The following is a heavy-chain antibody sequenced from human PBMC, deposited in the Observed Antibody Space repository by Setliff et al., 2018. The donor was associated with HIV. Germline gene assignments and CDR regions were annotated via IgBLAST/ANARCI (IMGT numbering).Heavy chain of an antibody. CDR3: ASRPYSYDYSGRVFDF. CDR2: IYYSGTT. Sequence: SETLSLTCTVSGASIRTGSYYWGWIRQPPGKGLEWIGTIYYSGTTYYNPSVKSRVTISVDTSKNQFSLSLTSVTATDTAVYNCASRPYSYDYSGRVFDFWGQGALVTVSS. V-gene: IGHV4-39*01. D-gene: IGHD3-22*01. CDR1: GASIRTGSYY. J-gene: IGHJ4*02.